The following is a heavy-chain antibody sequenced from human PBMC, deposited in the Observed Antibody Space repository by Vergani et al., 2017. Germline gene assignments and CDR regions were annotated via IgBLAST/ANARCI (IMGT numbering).Heavy chain of an antibody. V-gene: IGHV4-61*02. Sequence: QVQLQESGPGLVKPSQTLSLTCTVSDGSISSGSYYWSWIRQPAGKGLEWIGRIYTSGSTNYNPSLKSRVTISVDTSKNQFSLKLSSVTAADTAVYYCARSGVVPAAGGNWFDPWGQGTLVTVSS. CDR3: ARSGVVPAAGGNWFDP. J-gene: IGHJ5*02. CDR2: IYTSGST. D-gene: IGHD2-2*01. CDR1: DGSISSGSYY.